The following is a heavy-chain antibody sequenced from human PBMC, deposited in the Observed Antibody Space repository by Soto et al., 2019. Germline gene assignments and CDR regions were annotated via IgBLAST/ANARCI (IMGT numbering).Heavy chain of an antibody. CDR3: AKLGSGWCFAL. J-gene: IGHJ4*02. CDR2: ISDNGVRT. D-gene: IGHD6-13*01. V-gene: IGHV3-23*01. CDR1: GLMFSNSP. Sequence: EVQLLESGGGLEQPGGSLRLSCAASGLMFSNSPMSWVRQAPGQGLEWVSSISDNGVRTYYADSVKGRFTISRDNSKGTLYLQMNSLRAEDTAVYYCAKLGSGWCFALWGQGTLVAVSS.